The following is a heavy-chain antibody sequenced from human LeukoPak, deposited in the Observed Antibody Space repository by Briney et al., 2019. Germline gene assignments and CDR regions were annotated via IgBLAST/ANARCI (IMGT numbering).Heavy chain of an antibody. Sequence: GGSLRLSCAASGFTFSSYAMSWVRQAPGKGLEWVSSLSGSGGSTYYADSVKGRFTISRDNSKNTLYLQMNSLRAEDTAVYYCARGVWHYDLWGRGTLVTVSS. J-gene: IGHJ2*01. CDR3: ARGVWHYDL. CDR2: LSGSGGST. V-gene: IGHV3-23*01. CDR1: GFTFSSYA.